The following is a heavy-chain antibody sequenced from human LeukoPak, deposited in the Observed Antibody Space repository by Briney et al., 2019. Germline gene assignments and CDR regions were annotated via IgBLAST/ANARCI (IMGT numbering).Heavy chain of an antibody. V-gene: IGHV3-53*01. CDR3: ASGRYFAWLLVDY. D-gene: IGHD3-9*01. CDR2: IYSGGST. CDR1: GFTVSSNY. J-gene: IGHJ4*02. Sequence: PGGSLRLSCAASGFTVSSNYMSWVRQAPGKGLEWVSVIYSGGSTYYADSVKGRFTISRDNSKNTLYLQMNSLRAEDTAVYYCASGRYFAWLLVDYWGQGTLVTVSS.